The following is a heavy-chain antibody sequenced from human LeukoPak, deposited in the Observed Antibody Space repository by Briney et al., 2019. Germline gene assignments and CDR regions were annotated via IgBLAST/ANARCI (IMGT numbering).Heavy chain of an antibody. Sequence: ASVKVSCKAYGYTFTGYYMHWVRQAPGQGLEWMGWINPNSGGTNYAQKFQGRVTMTRDTSISTAYMELSRLRSDDAAVYYCARVRFLEWFFDAFDIWGQGTMVTVSS. V-gene: IGHV1-2*02. J-gene: IGHJ3*02. D-gene: IGHD3-3*01. CDR2: INPNSGGT. CDR3: ARVRFLEWFFDAFDI. CDR1: GYTFTGYY.